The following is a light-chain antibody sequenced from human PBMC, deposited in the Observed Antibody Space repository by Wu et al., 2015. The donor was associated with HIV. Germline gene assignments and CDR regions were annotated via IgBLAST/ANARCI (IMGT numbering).Light chain of an antibody. CDR1: QSVSSSY. J-gene: IGKJ5*01. V-gene: IGKV3-20*01. CDR3: QQYETSIT. Sequence: EIVLTQSPGTLSLSPGERATLSCRASQSVSSSYLAWYQQKPGQAPRLLIYGASSRATGIPDRFSGSGSGTDFTLTISRLEPEDFAVYYCQQYETSITFGQGTRLDI. CDR2: GAS.